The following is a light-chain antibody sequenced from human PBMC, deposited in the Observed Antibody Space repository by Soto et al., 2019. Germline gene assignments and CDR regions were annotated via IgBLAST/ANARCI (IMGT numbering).Light chain of an antibody. J-gene: IGKJ2*01. CDR3: QQYYSTPPYT. CDR2: WAS. CDR1: QSVLYSSNNKNY. Sequence: DIVMTQSPDSLAVSLGERATINCKSSQSVLYSSNNKNYLAWYQQKPGQPPKLLIYWASTRDSGVPDRFSGSVSGTDFTLTISSLQAEDVAVYYCQQYYSTPPYTFGQGTKLEIK. V-gene: IGKV4-1*01.